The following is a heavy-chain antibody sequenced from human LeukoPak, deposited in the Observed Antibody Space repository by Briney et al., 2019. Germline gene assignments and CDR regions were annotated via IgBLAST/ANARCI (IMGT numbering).Heavy chain of an antibody. CDR1: GGSISSYY. J-gene: IGHJ4*02. D-gene: IGHD2-2*01. Sequence: PSETLSLTCTVSGGSISSYYWSWIRQPPGKGLEWIGYIYYSGSTKYNPSLRSRVTISADTSKNQFSLKLSSVTAADTAVYYCARHLRGYQQLSGFDYWGQGTPVTVSS. CDR2: IYYSGST. CDR3: ARHLRGYQQLSGFDY. V-gene: IGHV4-59*08.